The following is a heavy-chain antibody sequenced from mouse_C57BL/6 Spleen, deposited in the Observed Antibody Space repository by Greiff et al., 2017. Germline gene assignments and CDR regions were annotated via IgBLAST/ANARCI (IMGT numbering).Heavy chain of an antibody. CDR1: GFTFTDYY. Sequence: EVKLQESGGGLVQPGGSLSLSCAASGFTFTDYYMSWVRQPPGKALEWLGFIRNKANGYTTEYSASVKGRFTISRDNSQSILYLQMNALRAEDSATYYCARGYDRYFDVWGTGTTVTVSS. J-gene: IGHJ1*03. CDR2: IRNKANGYTT. V-gene: IGHV7-3*01. CDR3: ARGYDRYFDV. D-gene: IGHD2-12*01.